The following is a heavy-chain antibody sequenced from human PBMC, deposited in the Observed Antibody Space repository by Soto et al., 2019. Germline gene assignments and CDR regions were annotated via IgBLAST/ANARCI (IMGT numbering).Heavy chain of an antibody. V-gene: IGHV4-59*08. Sequence: TLSLTCTVSGGSISSYFWSWIRQPPGRGLEWIGHIHYSGSTNYNPSLKSRVTISVDTSKNQVSLKLSSVTAADTAMYFCARQVSSAWTPYYYDMDVWGQGT. J-gene: IGHJ6*02. CDR1: GGSISSYF. CDR2: IHYSGST. CDR3: ARQVSSAWTPYYYDMDV. D-gene: IGHD6-25*01.